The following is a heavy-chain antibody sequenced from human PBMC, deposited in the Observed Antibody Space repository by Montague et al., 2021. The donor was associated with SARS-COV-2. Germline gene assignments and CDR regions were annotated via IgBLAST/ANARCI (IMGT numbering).Heavy chain of an antibody. Sequence: TLSLTCTVSGGSISSGSYYWSWIRQPAGKGLDWIGRVYASGPTNYNPSLKSRVTISLDTSKNQFSMRLSSVTAADTALYYCTRGLACVDSWGQGTLVTLT. CDR3: TRGLACVDS. CDR2: VYASGPT. V-gene: IGHV4-61*02. J-gene: IGHJ5*01. CDR1: GGSISSGSYY.